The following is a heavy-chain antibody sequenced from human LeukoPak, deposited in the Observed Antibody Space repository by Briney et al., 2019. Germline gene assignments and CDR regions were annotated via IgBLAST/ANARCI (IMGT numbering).Heavy chain of an antibody. Sequence: ASVNVSCKASVYTFIVYYMHWVRQAAGQGLEWMGWINPNSGDTNFAQKFQGRVTMTRDTSISTVYMELSRLTSDDTAVYYCARADWSMLDYWGQGTLVTVSS. D-gene: IGHD1-1*01. CDR3: ARADWSMLDY. CDR2: INPNSGDT. V-gene: IGHV1-2*02. J-gene: IGHJ4*02. CDR1: VYTFIVYY.